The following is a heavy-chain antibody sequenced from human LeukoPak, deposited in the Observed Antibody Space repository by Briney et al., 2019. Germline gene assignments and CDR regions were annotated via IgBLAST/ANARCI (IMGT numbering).Heavy chain of an antibody. CDR1: GFTFSNYP. D-gene: IGHD2-2*01. CDR2: INHSGST. CDR3: ARQIVVVPAAIRGWFDP. Sequence: PGRSLRLSCAASGFTFSNYPMHWVRQPPGKGLEWIGEINHSGSTNYNPSLKSRVTISVDTSKNQFSLKLSSVTAADTAVYYCARQIVVVPAAIRGWFDPWGQGTLVTVSS. J-gene: IGHJ5*02. V-gene: IGHV4-34*01.